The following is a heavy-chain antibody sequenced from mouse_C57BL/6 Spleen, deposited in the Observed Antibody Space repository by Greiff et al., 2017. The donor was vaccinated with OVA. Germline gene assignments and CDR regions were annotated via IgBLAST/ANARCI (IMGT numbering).Heavy chain of an antibody. Sequence: VQLKQSGPVLVKPGASVKMSCKASGYTFTDYYMNWVKQSHGKSLEWIGVINPYNGGTSYNQKFKGKATLTVDKSSSTAYMELNSLTSEDSAVYYCFQIYYGYGFDYWGQGTTLTVSS. CDR1: GYTFTDYY. D-gene: IGHD2-2*01. CDR2: INPYNGGT. J-gene: IGHJ2*01. CDR3: FQIYYGYGFDY. V-gene: IGHV1-19*01.